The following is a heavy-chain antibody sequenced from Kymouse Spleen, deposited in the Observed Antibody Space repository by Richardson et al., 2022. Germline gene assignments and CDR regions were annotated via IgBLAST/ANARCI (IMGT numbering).Heavy chain of an antibody. CDR2: TYYRSKWYN. Sequence: QVQLQQSGPGLVKPSQTLSLTCAISGDSVSSNSAAWNWIRQSPSRGLEWLGRTYYRSKWYNDYAVSVKSRITINPDTSKNQFSLQLNSVTPEDTAVYYCARGEDIVVVPAAMPFDYWGQGTLVTVSS. D-gene: IGHD2-2*02. V-gene: IGHV6-1*01. CDR1: GDSVSSNSAA. CDR3: ARGEDIVVVPAAMPFDY. J-gene: IGHJ4*02.